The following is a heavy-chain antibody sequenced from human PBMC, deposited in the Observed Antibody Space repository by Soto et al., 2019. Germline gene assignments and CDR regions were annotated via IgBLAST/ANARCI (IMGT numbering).Heavy chain of an antibody. CDR1: GFTFNNAW. D-gene: IGHD4-17*01. V-gene: IGHV3-15*01. J-gene: IGHJ4*01. CDR2: IKSETDGGTV. Sequence: PGGSLRLSCEASGFTFNNAWMSWIRQAPGKGLEWVGRIKSETDGGTVDYAAPVKGRFTISRDDSKSTLYLQMNSLKNEDTAVYYCSFQGSNTVTKFENWGHGTLVTVSS. CDR3: SFQGSNTVTKFEN.